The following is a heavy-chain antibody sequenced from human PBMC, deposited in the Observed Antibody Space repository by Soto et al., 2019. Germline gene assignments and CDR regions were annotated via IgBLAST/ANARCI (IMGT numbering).Heavy chain of an antibody. J-gene: IGHJ5*02. V-gene: IGHV1-69*13. CDR3: ARARNTENYYDSSGYGYTWFDP. CDR2: IIPIFGTA. CDR1: GGTFSSYA. D-gene: IGHD3-22*01. Sequence: ASVKVSCKASGGTFSSYAISWVRQAPGQGLEWMGGIIPIFGTANYAQKFQGRVTITADESTSTAYMELSSLRSEDTAVYYCARARNTENYYDSSGYGYTWFDPWGQGTLVTVSS.